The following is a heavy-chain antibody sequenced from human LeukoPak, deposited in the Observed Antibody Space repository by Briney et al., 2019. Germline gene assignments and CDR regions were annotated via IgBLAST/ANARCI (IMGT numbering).Heavy chain of an antibody. CDR3: AREKGPDFWYYMDV. V-gene: IGHV3-21*01. Sequence: GGSLRLSCAASGFTFSSYSMNWVRQAPGKGLEWVSSISSSSSYIYYADSVKGRFTISRDNAKNSLYLQMNSLRAEDTAVYYCAREKGPDFWYYMDVWGKGTTVTVSS. D-gene: IGHD3-3*01. CDR1: GFTFSSYS. CDR2: ISSSSSYI. J-gene: IGHJ6*03.